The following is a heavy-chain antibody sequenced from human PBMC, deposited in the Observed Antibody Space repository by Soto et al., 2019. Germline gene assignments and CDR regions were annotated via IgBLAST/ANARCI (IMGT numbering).Heavy chain of an antibody. J-gene: IGHJ4*02. Sequence: TLSLTCTVSGGPISSGDYYWSWVREPPGKGLEWIGYIYYSGSTYYNPSLKSRVTISVDTSKNQFSLKLSSVTAADTAVYYCARVVTAIQGFDYWGQGALVTVSS. CDR3: ARVVTAIQGFDY. V-gene: IGHV4-30-4*01. CDR2: IYYSGST. D-gene: IGHD2-21*02. CDR1: GGPISSGDYY.